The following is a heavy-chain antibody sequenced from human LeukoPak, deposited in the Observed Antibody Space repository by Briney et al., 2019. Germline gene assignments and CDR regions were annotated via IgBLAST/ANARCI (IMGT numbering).Heavy chain of an antibody. CDR2: ISWNSGSI. V-gene: IGHV3-9*01. D-gene: IGHD6-19*01. J-gene: IGHJ4*02. CDR3: AKDRSGWDKTFDY. CDR1: GFTFDDYA. Sequence: GGSLRLSCAASGFTFDDYAMHWVRHAPGKGLEWGSGISWNSGSIGYADSVKGRFTISRDNAKNSLYLQMNSLRAEDTALYYCAKDRSGWDKTFDYWGQGTLVTVSS.